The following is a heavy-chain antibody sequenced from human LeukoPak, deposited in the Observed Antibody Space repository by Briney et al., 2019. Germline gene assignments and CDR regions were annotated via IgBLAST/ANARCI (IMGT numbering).Heavy chain of an antibody. CDR2: FDPEDGET. D-gene: IGHD6-13*01. V-gene: IGHV1-24*01. J-gene: IGHJ4*02. Sequence: GASVKVSCKVSGYTLTELSTHWVRQAPGKGLEWMGGFDPEDGETIYAQKFQGRVTMTEDTSTDTAYMELSSLRSEDTAVYYCATVRYSRSPPSWYFDYWGQGTLVTVSS. CDR1: GYTLTELS. CDR3: ATVRYSRSPPSWYFDY.